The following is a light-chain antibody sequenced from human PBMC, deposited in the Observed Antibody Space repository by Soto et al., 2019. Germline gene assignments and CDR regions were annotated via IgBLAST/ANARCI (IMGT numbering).Light chain of an antibody. J-gene: IGKJ1*01. CDR1: QSVLYSSNNNNY. V-gene: IGKV4-1*01. Sequence: DFVMTQSPDSLAVSLGERATINCKSSQSVLYSSNNNNYLAWYQQKPGQPPKLLIYWASTRESGVPDRFSGSGSGPDFTLTISSLQAEDVAVYYCQQYYSTPPTFGQGTKVEIK. CDR3: QQYYSTPPT. CDR2: WAS.